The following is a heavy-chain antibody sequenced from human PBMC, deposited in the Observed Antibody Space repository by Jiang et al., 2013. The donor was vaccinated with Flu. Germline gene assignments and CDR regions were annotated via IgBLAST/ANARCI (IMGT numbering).Heavy chain of an antibody. CDR2: ISYDGSNK. D-gene: IGHD6-19*01. CDR1: GFTFSSYA. V-gene: IGHV3-30-3*01. Sequence: AASGFTFSSYAMHWVRQAPGKGLEWVAVISYDGSNKYYADSVKGRFTISRDNSKNTLYLQMNSLRAEDTAVYYCARVLAVAGTYFDYWGQGTLVTVSS. CDR3: ARVLAVAGTYFDY. J-gene: IGHJ4*02.